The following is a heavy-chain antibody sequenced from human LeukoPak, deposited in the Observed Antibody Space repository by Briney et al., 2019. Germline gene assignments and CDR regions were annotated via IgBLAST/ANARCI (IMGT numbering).Heavy chain of an antibody. J-gene: IGHJ3*02. CDR3: ARLGVGATRDAFDI. CDR2: INWDGGST. CDR1: GFTFDDYG. Sequence: GGSLRLSCAASGFTFDDYGMSWVRQAPGKGLEWVSGINWDGGSTGYANSVKGRFTISRDNAKNSLYLQMNSLRAEDTALYYCARLGVGATRDAFDIWGQGTMVTVSS. D-gene: IGHD1-26*01. V-gene: IGHV3-20*04.